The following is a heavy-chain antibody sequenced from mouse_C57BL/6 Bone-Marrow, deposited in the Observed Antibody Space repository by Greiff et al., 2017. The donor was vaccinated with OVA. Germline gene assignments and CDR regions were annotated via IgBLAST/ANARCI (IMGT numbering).Heavy chain of an antibody. V-gene: IGHV5-9*01. CDR3: ARSFAY. Sequence: EVHLVESGGGLVKPGGSLKLSCAASGFTFSSFTMSWVRQTPEKRLEWVATISGGGGNTYYPDSVKGRFTISRDNAKNTLYLQMSSLRSEDTALYYCARSFAYWGQGTLVTVSA. J-gene: IGHJ3*01. CDR1: GFTFSSFT. CDR2: ISGGGGNT.